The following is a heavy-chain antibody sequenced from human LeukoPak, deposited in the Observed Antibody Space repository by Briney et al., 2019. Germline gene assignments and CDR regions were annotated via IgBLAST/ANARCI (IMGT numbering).Heavy chain of an antibody. CDR2: IYPRDGST. CDR3: ARDQEAFDY. CDR1: GYSFTSNY. V-gene: IGHV1-46*01. Sequence: GASVKVSCKASGYSFTSNYIHWVRQAPGQGLEWMGMIYPRDGSTSYAQKFQGRVIVTRDTSTSTVHMELSGLRSGDTAVYYCARDQEAFDYWGQGTLVTVSS. J-gene: IGHJ4*02.